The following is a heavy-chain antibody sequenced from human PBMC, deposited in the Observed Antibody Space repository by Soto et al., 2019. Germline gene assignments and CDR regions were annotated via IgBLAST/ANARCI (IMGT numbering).Heavy chain of an antibody. Sequence: QPGWSLRLSCAASGFIFENFGMSWVRQAPGKGLEWISSISGSGFKKYYADSVKGRFTISRDNSKSTVYPELNNLSAEDTAVYHCAKNQGVELVPLATVDWFDPWGQGSVVTVSS. CDR2: ISGSGFKK. V-gene: IGHV3-23*01. CDR1: GFIFENFG. J-gene: IGHJ5*02. CDR3: AKNQGVELVPLATVDWFDP. D-gene: IGHD1-26*01.